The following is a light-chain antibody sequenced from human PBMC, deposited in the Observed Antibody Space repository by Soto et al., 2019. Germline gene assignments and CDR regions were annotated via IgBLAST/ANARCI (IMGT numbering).Light chain of an antibody. CDR2: EVS. V-gene: IGLV2-14*01. J-gene: IGLJ1*01. CDR1: SSEVGGYNY. Sequence: QSALTQPASVSGSPGQSITISCTGTSSEVGGYNYVSWYQQHPGKAPKLMIYEVSHRPSGVSKRFSGSKSGNTASLTIAGLQAEDEADYYCSSYISSSIDYVFGTGTKLTVL. CDR3: SSYISSSIDYV.